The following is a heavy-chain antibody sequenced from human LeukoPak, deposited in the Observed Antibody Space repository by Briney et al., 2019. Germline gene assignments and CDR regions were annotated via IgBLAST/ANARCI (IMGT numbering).Heavy chain of an antibody. V-gene: IGHV3-74*01. CDR1: GFTFSTYW. CDR3: ARAAGWNYFDY. Sequence: PGGSLRPSCAASGFTFSTYWMHWVRHAPGKGLVWVSRINSDGRITSYADSVKGRFTISRDNAKGTLDLQMNTLRAEDTAVYYCARAAGWNYFDYWGQGILVTVSS. J-gene: IGHJ4*02. CDR2: INSDGRIT. D-gene: IGHD1-1*01.